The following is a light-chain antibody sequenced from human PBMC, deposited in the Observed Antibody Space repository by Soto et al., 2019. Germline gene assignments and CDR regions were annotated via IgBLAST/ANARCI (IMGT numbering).Light chain of an antibody. Sequence: QSVLTRPASVSGSPGQSITISCTGTSSDVGNYNLVSWYQQHPGKAPKLMIYEVSKRPSGVPDRFSGSKSGNTASLTVSGLQAEDEADYYCSSYAGSNNLGVFGTGTKVTVL. J-gene: IGLJ1*01. CDR2: EVS. V-gene: IGLV2-8*01. CDR1: SSDVGNYNL. CDR3: SSYAGSNNLGV.